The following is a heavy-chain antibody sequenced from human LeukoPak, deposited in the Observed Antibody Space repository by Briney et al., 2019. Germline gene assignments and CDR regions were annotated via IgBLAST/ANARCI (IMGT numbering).Heavy chain of an antibody. CDR1: GFTFSSYE. D-gene: IGHD6-13*01. V-gene: IGHV4-34*01. J-gene: IGHJ1*01. CDR2: INHSGST. CDR3: ARGRLVFSSSWYQALHFQH. Sequence: GSLRLSCAASGFTFSSYEMNWVRQAPGKGLEWIGEINHSGSTNYNPSLKSRVTISVDTSKNQFSLKLSSVTAADTAVYYCARGRLVFSSSWYQALHFQHWGQGTLVTVSS.